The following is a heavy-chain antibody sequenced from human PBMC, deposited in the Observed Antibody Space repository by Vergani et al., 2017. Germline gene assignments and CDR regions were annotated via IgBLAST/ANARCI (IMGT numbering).Heavy chain of an antibody. D-gene: IGHD1-14*01. CDR1: GFTFSSYS. CDR2: ISSSSSYI. CDR3: ARDLGGAGKSPGAFDI. V-gene: IGHV3-21*01. Sequence: EVQLVESGGGLVKPGGSLRLSCAASGFTFSSYSMNWVRQAPGKGLEWVSSISSSSSYIYYADSVTGRFTISRDNAKNSLYLQMNSLRAEDTAVYYCARDLGGAGKSPGAFDIWGQGTTVTVSS. J-gene: IGHJ3*02.